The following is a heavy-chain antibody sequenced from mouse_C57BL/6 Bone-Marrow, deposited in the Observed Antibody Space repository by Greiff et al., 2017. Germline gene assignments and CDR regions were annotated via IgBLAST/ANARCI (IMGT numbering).Heavy chain of an antibody. D-gene: IGHD2-4*01. J-gene: IGHJ4*01. V-gene: IGHV1-64*01. CDR2: IHPNSGST. CDR3: ARDVVITEIRYAMDY. Sequence: QVQLQQPGAELVKPGASVKLSCKASGYTFTSYWMHWVKQRPGQGLEWIGMIHPNSGSTNYNEKFKSKATLTVDKSSSTAYMQLSSLTSEDSAVYYCARDVVITEIRYAMDYWGQGTSVTVSS. CDR1: GYTFTSYW.